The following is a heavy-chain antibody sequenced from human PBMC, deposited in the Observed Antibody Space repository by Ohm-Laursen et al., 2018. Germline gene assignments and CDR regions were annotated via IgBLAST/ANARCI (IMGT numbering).Heavy chain of an antibody. D-gene: IGHD5-24*01. CDR3: ARDLMEDGFSYNSDY. CDR2: ISWNSGST. J-gene: IGHJ4*02. V-gene: IGHV3-9*01. CDR1: GFTFDDHA. Sequence: SLRLSCAASGFTFDDHAMHWVRQAPGKGLEWVAGISWNSGSTGYADSVKGRFTISRDNAKNSVYLQMNSLRVEDTAVYYCARDLMEDGFSYNSDYWGQGTLVTVSS.